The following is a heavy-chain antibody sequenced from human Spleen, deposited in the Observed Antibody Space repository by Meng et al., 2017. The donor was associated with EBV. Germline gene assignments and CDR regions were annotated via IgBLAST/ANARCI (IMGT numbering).Heavy chain of an antibody. D-gene: IGHD2-15*01. V-gene: IGHV4-4*02. Sequence: QVRLRELGPGLVRPTGTLPLTCAVSRGFITSGDWWSWVRQSPGKGLEWIGEIHHSGGTSYNPSLKSRVTISLDMSKDQFSLRLSSVTAADTAVYYCVRAGYHRPASEYWGQGTLVTVSS. CDR1: RGFITSGDW. CDR2: IHHSGGT. J-gene: IGHJ4*02. CDR3: VRAGYHRPASEY.